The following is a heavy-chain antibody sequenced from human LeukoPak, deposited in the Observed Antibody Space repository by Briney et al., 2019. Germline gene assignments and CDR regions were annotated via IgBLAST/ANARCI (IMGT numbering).Heavy chain of an antibody. Sequence: SETLPLTCTVSGGSISSSSYYWGWIRQPPGKGLEWIGSIYYSGSTYYNPSLKSRVTISVDTSKNQFSLKLSSVTAADTAVYYCARGDLTTVTRTGARYFVYWGQGRLVTVSS. CDR3: ARGDLTTVTRTGARYFVY. CDR2: IYYSGST. D-gene: IGHD4-17*01. V-gene: IGHV4-39*01. CDR1: GGSISSSSYY. J-gene: IGHJ4*02.